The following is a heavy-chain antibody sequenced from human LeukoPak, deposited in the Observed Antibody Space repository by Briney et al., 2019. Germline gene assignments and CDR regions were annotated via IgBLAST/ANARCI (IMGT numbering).Heavy chain of an antibody. CDR2: INPNSGGT. J-gene: IGHJ4*02. CDR3: ARDRRGQNYFDY. Sequence: ASVRVSCKASGYTFTGYYMHWVRQAPGQGLEWMGWINPNSGGTNYAQKFQGRVTMTRDTSISTAYMELSRLRSDDTAVYYCARDRRGQNYFDYWGQGTLVTVSS. V-gene: IGHV1-2*02. D-gene: IGHD3-10*01. CDR1: GYTFTGYY.